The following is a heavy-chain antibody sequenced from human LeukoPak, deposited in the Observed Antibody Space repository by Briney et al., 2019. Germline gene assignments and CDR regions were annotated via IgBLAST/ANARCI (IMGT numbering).Heavy chain of an antibody. V-gene: IGHV3-23*01. CDR1: GFTFSSYA. CDR2: ISGSGGST. J-gene: IGHJ4*02. Sequence: GGSLRLSCATSGFTFSSYAMTWVRQAPGEGMEWVSSISGSGGSTYYADSVKGRFTFSRDNSKNTLYLEMNSLRAEDTAVYYCAKDSRGWSNNFDYWGQETLVTVPP. CDR3: AKDSRGWSNNFDY. D-gene: IGHD6-19*01.